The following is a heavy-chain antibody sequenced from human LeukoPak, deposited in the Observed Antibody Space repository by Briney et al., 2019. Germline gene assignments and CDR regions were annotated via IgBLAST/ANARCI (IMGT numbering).Heavy chain of an antibody. CDR1: GFTFSSYA. J-gene: IGHJ6*02. D-gene: IGHD3-10*01. Sequence: GGSLRLSCAASGFTFSSYAMHWVRQAPGKGLEWVAVISYDGSNKYYADSVKGRFTISRDNSKNTLYLQMNSLRAEDTAVYYCARDYGSGSYAPDGGYYYYYGMDVWGQGTTVTVSS. V-gene: IGHV3-30-3*01. CDR3: ARDYGSGSYAPDGGYYYYYGMDV. CDR2: ISYDGSNK.